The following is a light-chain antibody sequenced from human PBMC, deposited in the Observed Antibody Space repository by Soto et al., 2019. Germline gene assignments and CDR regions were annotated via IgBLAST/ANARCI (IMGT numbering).Light chain of an antibody. Sequence: QSVLTQPPSVSGSPGQSITIPCSGRSSDLGGLNYVSWYQQHPGKVPKLIIYKVDNRPSGISDRFSASKSGNTASLTISGLQAEDEAHYYCSSYTTVPSPQWVFAGGTKLTVL. CDR2: KVD. CDR3: SSYTTVPSPQWV. J-gene: IGLJ3*02. V-gene: IGLV2-14*01. CDR1: SSDLGGLNY.